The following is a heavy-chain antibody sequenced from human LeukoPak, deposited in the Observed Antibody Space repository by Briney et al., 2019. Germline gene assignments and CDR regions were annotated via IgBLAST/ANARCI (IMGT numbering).Heavy chain of an antibody. D-gene: IGHD3-22*01. CDR1: GYTFTSYG. V-gene: IGHV1-18*01. J-gene: IGHJ5*02. CDR3: ARSSVTMIVVSWLDP. Sequence: GASVKVSCKASGYTFTSYGISWVRQAPGQGLEWMGWISAYNGNTNYAQKLQGRVTMTTDTSTSTAYMELRSLRSEDTAVYYCARSSVTMIVVSWLDPWGQGTLVTVSS. CDR2: ISAYNGNT.